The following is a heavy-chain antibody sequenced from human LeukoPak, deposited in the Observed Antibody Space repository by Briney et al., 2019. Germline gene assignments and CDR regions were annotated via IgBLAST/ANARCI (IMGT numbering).Heavy chain of an antibody. D-gene: IGHD3-16*01. J-gene: IGHJ6*02. Sequence: SETLSLTCTVSGSSVSSGNYYWSWIRQPPGKGLEWIGYIYYSGGTNYSPSLKSPVTISVDTSKNQFSLKLSSVTAADTAVYYCARGFGIYFYGMDVWGQGTTVTVSS. V-gene: IGHV4-61*01. CDR3: ARGFGIYFYGMDV. CDR2: IYYSGGT. CDR1: GSSVSSGNYY.